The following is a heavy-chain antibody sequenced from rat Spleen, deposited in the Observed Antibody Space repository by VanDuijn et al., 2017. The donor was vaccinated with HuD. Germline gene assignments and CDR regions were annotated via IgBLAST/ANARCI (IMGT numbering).Heavy chain of an antibody. CDR2: ISPSGGNT. CDR3: ATRNTFDY. V-gene: IGHV5-19*01. CDR1: GFTFSNCG. Sequence: EVQLVESGGGLVQPGRSLKLSCAASGFTFSNCGMHWIRQAPTKGLDWVASISPSGGNTYYRDSVKGRFTISRDNAKSTLYLQMDSLRSEDTATYYCATRNTFDYWGQGVMVTVSS. J-gene: IGHJ2*01.